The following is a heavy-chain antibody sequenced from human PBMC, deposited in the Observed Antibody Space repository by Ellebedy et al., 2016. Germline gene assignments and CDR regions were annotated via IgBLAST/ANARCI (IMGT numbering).Heavy chain of an antibody. CDR2: ITGETATT. D-gene: IGHD6-13*01. V-gene: IGHV3-23*01. CDR1: GFTFSNYA. CDR3: VKGASSGSWVTMEY. Sequence: GESLKISCEVSGFTFSNYAMTWIRQAAGEGLEWVSAITGETATTYYADSVKGRFTISRDNSRNTLYLQMNSLRVEDTALYYCVKGASSGSWVTMEYWGQGALVTVSS. J-gene: IGHJ4*02.